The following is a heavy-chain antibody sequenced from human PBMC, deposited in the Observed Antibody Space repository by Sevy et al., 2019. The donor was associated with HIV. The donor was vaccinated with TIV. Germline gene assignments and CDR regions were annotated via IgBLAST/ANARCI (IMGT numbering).Heavy chain of an antibody. Sequence: SQTLSLTCAISGDSVSSNSVAWNWIRQSPSRGLEWLGRTYYRSKWYNDYAVFVKSRITINPDTSKNQLSLQLKSVTPEDTAVYYCARDFMVRGVMGPWGQGTLVTVSS. CDR2: TYYRSKWYN. CDR1: GDSVSSNSVA. CDR3: ARDFMVRGVMGP. V-gene: IGHV6-1*01. J-gene: IGHJ5*02. D-gene: IGHD3-10*01.